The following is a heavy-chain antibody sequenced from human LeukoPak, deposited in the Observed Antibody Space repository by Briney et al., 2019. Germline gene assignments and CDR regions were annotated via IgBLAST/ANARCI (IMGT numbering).Heavy chain of an antibody. CDR1: GYTFTGYY. V-gene: IGHV1-2*02. J-gene: IGHJ4*02. CDR3: AREVNTMVRGVIGGYFDY. D-gene: IGHD3-10*01. CDR2: INPNSGGT. Sequence: GASVKVSCKASGYTFTGYYMHWVRQAPGQGLEWMGWINPNSGGTNYAQKFQGRVTMTRHTSISTAYMELSRLRSDDTAVYYCAREVNTMVRGVIGGYFDYWGQGTLVTVSS.